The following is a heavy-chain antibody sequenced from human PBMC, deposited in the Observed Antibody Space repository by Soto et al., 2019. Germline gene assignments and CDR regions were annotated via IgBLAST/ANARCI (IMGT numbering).Heavy chain of an antibody. D-gene: IGHD6-13*01. Sequence: SVKVCCKASGGNFSSYAISWVRHAPGQGLEWMGGIIPIFGTANYAQKFQGRVTITADKSTSTAYMELSSMSSEDTAVYYCARDSGSHTHHSWYRGETTTNXFDPWGQGTLVTVSS. J-gene: IGHJ5*02. CDR1: GGNFSSYA. CDR2: IIPIFGTA. V-gene: IGHV1-69*06. CDR3: ARDSGSHTHHSWYRGETTTNXFDP.